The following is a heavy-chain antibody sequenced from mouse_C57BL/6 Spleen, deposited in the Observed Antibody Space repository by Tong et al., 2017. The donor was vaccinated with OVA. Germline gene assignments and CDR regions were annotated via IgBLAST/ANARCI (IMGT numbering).Heavy chain of an antibody. J-gene: IGHJ3*01. CDR3: ARDYGNSFAY. D-gene: IGHD2-1*01. CDR2: IYPRSGNT. Sequence: VQLQESGAELARPGASVKLSCKASGYTFTSYGISWVKQRTGQGLEWIGEIYPRSGNTYYNEKFKGKATLTADKSSSTAYMELRSLTSEDSAVYYCARDYGNSFAYWGQGTLVTVSA. CDR1: GYTFTSYG. V-gene: IGHV1-81*01.